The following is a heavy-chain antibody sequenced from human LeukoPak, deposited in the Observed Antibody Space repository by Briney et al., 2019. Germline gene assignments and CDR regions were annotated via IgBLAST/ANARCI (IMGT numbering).Heavy chain of an antibody. Sequence: GGSLRLSCAASGFTFSSYSMHWVRQAPGKGLVWVSRINSNGSSTTYADSVKGRFTISRDNAKNTLYLQMKSLRDEGTAVYYCARDLEYVGRGRPYYYDSSGELDYWGQGTLVTVSS. CDR1: GFTFSSYS. CDR2: INSNGSST. V-gene: IGHV3-74*01. J-gene: IGHJ4*02. D-gene: IGHD3-22*01. CDR3: ARDLEYVGRGRPYYYDSSGELDY.